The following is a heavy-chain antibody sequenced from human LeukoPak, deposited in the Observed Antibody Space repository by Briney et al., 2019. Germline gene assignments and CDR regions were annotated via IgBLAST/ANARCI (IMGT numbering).Heavy chain of an antibody. CDR2: INPNSGGT. CDR1: GYTFTGYY. V-gene: IGHV1-2*02. Sequence: ASVKVSCKASGYTFTGYYMRWVRQAPGQGLEWMGWINPNSGGTNYAQKFQGRVTMTRDTSISTAYMELSRLRSDDTAVYYCARNADIVVVPAAMDFDYWGQGTLVTVSS. J-gene: IGHJ4*02. D-gene: IGHD2-2*01. CDR3: ARNADIVVVPAAMDFDY.